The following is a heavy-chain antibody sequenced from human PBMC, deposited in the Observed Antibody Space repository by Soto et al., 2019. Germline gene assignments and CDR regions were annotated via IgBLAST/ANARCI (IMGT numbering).Heavy chain of an antibody. J-gene: IGHJ5*02. Sequence: ASVKVACKASGYTFTSYGIGWVRQAPGQGLGWMGWISAYNGNTNYAQQLQGRVTMTTETSTSTAYMETRSLRSDDTAVYYCAGDKIVVVPAATANRFDPWGQGTLVTVSS. V-gene: IGHV1-18*01. CDR3: AGDKIVVVPAATANRFDP. D-gene: IGHD2-2*01. CDR1: GYTFTSYG. CDR2: ISAYNGNT.